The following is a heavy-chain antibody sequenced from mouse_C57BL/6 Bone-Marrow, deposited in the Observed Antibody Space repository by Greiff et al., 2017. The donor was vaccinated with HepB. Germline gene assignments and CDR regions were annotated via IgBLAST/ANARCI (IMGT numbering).Heavy chain of an antibody. V-gene: IGHV1-50*01. D-gene: IGHD3-2*02. CDR2: IDPSDSYT. CDR3: ARRGQLRLRFAY. Sequence: QVQLQQPGAELVKPGASVKLSCKASGYTFTSYWMQWVKQRPGQGLEWIGEIDPSDSYTNYNQKFKGKATLTVDTSSSTAYMQLSSLTSEDSAVYYGARRGQLRLRFAYWGQGTLVTVSA. CDR1: GYTFTSYW. J-gene: IGHJ3*01.